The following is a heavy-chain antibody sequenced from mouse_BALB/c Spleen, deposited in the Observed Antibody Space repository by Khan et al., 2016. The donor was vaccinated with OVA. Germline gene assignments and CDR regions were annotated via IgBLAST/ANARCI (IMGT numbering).Heavy chain of an antibody. CDR3: KRHGYVAWFTY. CDR2: IDPFSGGA. D-gene: IGHD2-2*01. CDR1: GYSFTSYY. Sequence: IQLVQSGPELMKPGSSVKISCKASGYSFTSYYIHWVMQSHGKSLEWIGYIDPFSGGATYNQKYKGKATLTVDKSSSTAYIHLSNLTSEDSAVYFCKRHGYVAWFTYWGQGTLVTVSA. V-gene: IGHV1S135*01. J-gene: IGHJ3*01.